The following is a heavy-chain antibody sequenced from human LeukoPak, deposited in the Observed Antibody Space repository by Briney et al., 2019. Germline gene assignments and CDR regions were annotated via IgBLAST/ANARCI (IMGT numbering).Heavy chain of an antibody. D-gene: IGHD5-24*01. J-gene: IGHJ4*02. V-gene: IGHV3-30*18. Sequence: PGRSLRLSCTASGFTFSGYEMNWVRQAPGKGLEWVAVISYDGSNKYYADSVKGRFTVSRDNSKNTLYLQMNSLRAEDTAVYYCAKEGRDGFNYDYWGQGTLVTVSS. CDR3: AKEGRDGFNYDY. CDR1: GFTFSGYE. CDR2: ISYDGSNK.